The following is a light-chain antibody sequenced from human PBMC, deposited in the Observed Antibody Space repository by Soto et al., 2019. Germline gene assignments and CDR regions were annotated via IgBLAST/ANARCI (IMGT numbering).Light chain of an antibody. CDR1: QDISNN. J-gene: IGKJ4*01. Sequence: DIQMTQSPSSLSASVGDRVTITCQASQDISNNLNWYQQTSGKAPKLLIYGAYNLETGVPSRFTGSQSGTDFTFTITSLQLEVVEQYFCKQCDNLPPTFGGGPRWRS. CDR3: KQCDNLPPT. V-gene: IGKV1-33*01. CDR2: GAY.